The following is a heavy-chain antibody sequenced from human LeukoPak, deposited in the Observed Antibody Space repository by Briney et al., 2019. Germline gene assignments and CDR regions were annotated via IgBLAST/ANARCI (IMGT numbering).Heavy chain of an antibody. V-gene: IGHV3-48*03. CDR2: MSRSGDII. Sequence: TGGSLRLSCAASGFTFSSYEMNWVRQAPGKGLESVSYMSRSGDIIYYADSVKGRFTISRDNAKNSLYLQMNSLRAEDTAVYYCARDVYYGAGSPRLDYWGQGTLVTVSS. D-gene: IGHD3-10*01. CDR1: GFTFSSYE. J-gene: IGHJ4*02. CDR3: ARDVYYGAGSPRLDY.